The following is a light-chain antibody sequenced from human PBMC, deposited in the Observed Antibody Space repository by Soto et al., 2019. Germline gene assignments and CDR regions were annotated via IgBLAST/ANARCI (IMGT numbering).Light chain of an antibody. CDR3: QQASSFPLT. CDR2: AAS. CDR1: QGISSW. V-gene: IGKV1-12*01. Sequence: DIPLTQSPSTLSGSLPDRANIXWRASQGISSWLAWYQQKPGKAPKLLIYAASSLQSGVPSRFSGSASGTYFTLTISSLQPEDFATYYCQQASSFPLTFGQGTRLEIK. J-gene: IGKJ5*01.